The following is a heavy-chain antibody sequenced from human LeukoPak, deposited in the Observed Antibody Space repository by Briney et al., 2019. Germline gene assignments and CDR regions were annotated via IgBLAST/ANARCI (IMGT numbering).Heavy chain of an antibody. CDR2: INSDGSST. CDR3: ARGPRGGVVNPRDY. J-gene: IGHJ4*02. V-gene: IGHV3-74*01. Sequence: GGSLRLSCAASGFTFSSYWMHWLRKAPGKGLVWVSRINSDGSSTGYADSVKGRFTITRDNDKNTLYLHMKSLSAEDTAVYYCARGPRGGVVNPRDYWGQGTLVTVSS. CDR1: GFTFSSYW. D-gene: IGHD3-3*01.